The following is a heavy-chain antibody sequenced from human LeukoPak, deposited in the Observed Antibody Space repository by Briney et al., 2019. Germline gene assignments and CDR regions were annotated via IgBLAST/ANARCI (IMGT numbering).Heavy chain of an antibody. CDR3: ASLPYGSLAQGY. J-gene: IGHJ4*02. CDR1: GFTFSSYW. CDR2: INSDGSFT. D-gene: IGHD5-24*01. Sequence: GGSLRLSCAASGFTFSSYWMHWVRQAPGKGLLWVSRINSDGSFTSYVDSVKGRFTIARDNAKNTLYLQMNSLRAEDTAVYYCASLPYGSLAQGYWGQGTLVTVSS. V-gene: IGHV3-74*01.